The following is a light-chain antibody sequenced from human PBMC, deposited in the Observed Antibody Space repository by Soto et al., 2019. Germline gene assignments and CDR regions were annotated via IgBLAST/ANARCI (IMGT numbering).Light chain of an antibody. Sequence: NFMLTQPHSVSVSPGKTVTISCTRTSGSIASNYVQWYQQRPGSSPTTVIYEDNQRPSGVPDRFSVSIDISSNSASLTISGLKTEDEADYYCQSYDSSTGVFGGGTKLTVL. CDR2: EDN. J-gene: IGLJ3*02. CDR3: QSYDSSTGV. CDR1: SGSIASNY. V-gene: IGLV6-57*01.